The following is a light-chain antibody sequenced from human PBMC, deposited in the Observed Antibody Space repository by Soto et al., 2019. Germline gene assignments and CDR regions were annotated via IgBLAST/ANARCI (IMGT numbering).Light chain of an antibody. CDR2: GAS. Sequence: DIQMTQSPSSLSASVGDRVTITCRASQSISSHLSWYHQKPGKAPKLLIYGASSLQSGVPLRFSGSGSGTDFSLTISSLQPEDFATYYCQQSYNTPITFGQGTRLEIK. V-gene: IGKV1-39*01. J-gene: IGKJ5*01. CDR3: QQSYNTPIT. CDR1: QSISSH.